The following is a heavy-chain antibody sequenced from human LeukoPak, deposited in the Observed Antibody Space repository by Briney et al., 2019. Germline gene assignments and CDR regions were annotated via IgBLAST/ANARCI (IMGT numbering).Heavy chain of an antibody. D-gene: IGHD3-10*01. CDR2: IYSGGST. CDR1: GFTVGSNH. Sequence: GGSLRLSCAASGFTVGSNHMSWVRQAPGKGLEWVSVIYSGGSTYYADSVKGRFTISRDNSKNTLYLQMNSLRAEDTAVYYCARSPGDRTYFDYWGQGTLVTVSS. J-gene: IGHJ4*02. CDR3: ARSPGDRTYFDY. V-gene: IGHV3-53*01.